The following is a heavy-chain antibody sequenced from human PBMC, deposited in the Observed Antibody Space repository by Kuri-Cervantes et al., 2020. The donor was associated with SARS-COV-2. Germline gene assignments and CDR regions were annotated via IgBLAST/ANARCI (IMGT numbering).Heavy chain of an antibody. CDR3: AREQYYDFWSGHTMSWFDP. CDR2: IYWDDDK. J-gene: IGHJ5*02. CDR1: GFSLSTSGVG. Sequence: SGPTLVKPTQTLTLTCTFSGFSLSTSGVGVGWIRQPPGKALEWLALIYWDDDKRYSPSLKSRLTITKDTSKNQVVLTMTNMGPVDTATYYCAREQYYDFWSGHTMSWFDPWGQGTLVTDSS. V-gene: IGHV2-5*02. D-gene: IGHD3-3*01.